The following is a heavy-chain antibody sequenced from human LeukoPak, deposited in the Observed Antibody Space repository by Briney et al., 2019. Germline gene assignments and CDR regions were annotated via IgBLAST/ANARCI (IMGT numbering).Heavy chain of an antibody. CDR2: IYSGGSR. CDR3: ARDNYDSSGYQDY. D-gene: IGHD3-22*01. Sequence: GGSLRLSCAVSGFTVSSNYMSWVRQAPGKGLEWVSVIYSGGSRYYADSVKGRFTISRHNSKNTLYLQMNSLRAEDTAVYYCARDNYDSSGYQDYWGQGTLVTVSS. J-gene: IGHJ4*02. CDR1: GFTVSSNY. V-gene: IGHV3-53*04.